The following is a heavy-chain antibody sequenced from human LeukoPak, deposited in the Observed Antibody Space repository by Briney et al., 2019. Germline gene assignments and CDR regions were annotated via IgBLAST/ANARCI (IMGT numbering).Heavy chain of an antibody. J-gene: IGHJ4*02. Sequence: GGSLRLSCAASGFTFSSYAMSWVRQAPGKGLELVSAISGSGGSTYYADSVKGRFTISRDNSKNTLYLQMNSLRAEDTAVYYCAKDRPDIVVVVAANRLSDFDYWGQGTLVTVSS. CDR3: AKDRPDIVVVVAANRLSDFDY. CDR1: GFTFSSYA. V-gene: IGHV3-23*01. D-gene: IGHD2-15*01. CDR2: ISGSGGST.